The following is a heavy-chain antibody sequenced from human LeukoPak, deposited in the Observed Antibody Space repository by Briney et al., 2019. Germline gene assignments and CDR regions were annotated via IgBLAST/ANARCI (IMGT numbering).Heavy chain of an antibody. D-gene: IGHD3-22*01. V-gene: IGHV3-23*01. Sequence: PGGSLRLSCAASGLTFSNYAMSWVRQAPGKGLEWVSAISGSGGSTYYADSARGRFSISRDNSKSTLYLQMNSLRVEDTAVYYCAKDRDISGRWAVPWGQGTLVTVSS. CDR1: GLTFSNYA. CDR2: ISGSGGST. CDR3: AKDRDISGRWAVP. J-gene: IGHJ5*02.